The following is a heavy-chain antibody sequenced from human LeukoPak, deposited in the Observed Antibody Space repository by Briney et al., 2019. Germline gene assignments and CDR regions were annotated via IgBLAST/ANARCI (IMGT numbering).Heavy chain of an antibody. D-gene: IGHD4-17*01. CDR2: ISSSGSTI. Sequence: SGGSLRLSCATSGFTFSSYAMSWIRQAPGKGLEWVSYISSSGSTIYYADSVKGRFTISRDNAKNSLYLQMNSLRAEDTAVYYCARETTTHGWFDPWGQGTLVTVSS. V-gene: IGHV3-11*01. J-gene: IGHJ5*02. CDR1: GFTFSSYA. CDR3: ARETTTHGWFDP.